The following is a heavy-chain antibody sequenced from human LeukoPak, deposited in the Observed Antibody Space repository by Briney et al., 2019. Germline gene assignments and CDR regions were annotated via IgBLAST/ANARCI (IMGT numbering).Heavy chain of an antibody. CDR3: ARGLVTMVRGVRPNDAFDI. Sequence: SETLSLTCAVSGYSISSGYYWGWIRQPPGKGLEWIGSIYHSGSTYYNPSLKSRVTISVDTSKNQFSLKLSSVTAADTAVYYCARGLVTMVRGVRPNDAFDIWGQGTMVTVSS. D-gene: IGHD3-10*01. V-gene: IGHV4-38-2*01. J-gene: IGHJ3*02. CDR2: IYHSGST. CDR1: GYSISSGYY.